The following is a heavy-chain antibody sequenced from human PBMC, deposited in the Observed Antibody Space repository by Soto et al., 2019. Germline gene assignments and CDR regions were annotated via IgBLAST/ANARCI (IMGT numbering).Heavy chain of an antibody. D-gene: IGHD3-10*01. V-gene: IGHV3-21*04. CDR3: ARDRGENYSSGSYGAGDV. J-gene: IGHJ6*04. Sequence: GGSLRLSCAASGFTFSSYSMNWVRQAPGKGLEWVSSISSSSSYIYYADSVKGRFTISRDNAKNSLYLQMNSLRAEDTALYYCARDRGENYSSGSYGAGDVWGKGTTVTVSS. CDR1: GFTFSSYS. CDR2: ISSSSSYI.